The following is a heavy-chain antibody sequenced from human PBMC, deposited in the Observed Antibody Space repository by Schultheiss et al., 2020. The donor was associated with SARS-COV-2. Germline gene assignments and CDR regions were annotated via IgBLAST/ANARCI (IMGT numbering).Heavy chain of an antibody. CDR2: ISYDGSNK. CDR3: ARDQGSGDPHFDY. Sequence: GESLKISCAASGFTFSSYGMHWVRQAPGKGLEWVAVISYDGSNKYYADSVKGRFTISRDNSKNTLYLQMNSLRAEDTAVYYCARDQGSGDPHFDYWGQGTLVTVSS. CDR1: GFTFSSYG. J-gene: IGHJ4*02. V-gene: IGHV3-30*19. D-gene: IGHD4-17*01.